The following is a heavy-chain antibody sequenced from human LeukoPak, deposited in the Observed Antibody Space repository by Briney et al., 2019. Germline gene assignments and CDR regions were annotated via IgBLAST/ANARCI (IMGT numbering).Heavy chain of an antibody. CDR1: GGSIRNSRYY. J-gene: IGHJ4*02. D-gene: IGHD3-10*01. Sequence: ETLSLTCTVSGGSIRNSRYYWSWVRQAPGKGLEWVSAISGSGGSTYYADSVKGRFTISRDNSKNTLYLQMNSLRAEDTAVYYCARLYYNGSGSYYPYYFDYWGQGTLVTVSS. CDR2: ISGSGGST. CDR3: ARLYYNGSGSYYPYYFDY. V-gene: IGHV3-23*01.